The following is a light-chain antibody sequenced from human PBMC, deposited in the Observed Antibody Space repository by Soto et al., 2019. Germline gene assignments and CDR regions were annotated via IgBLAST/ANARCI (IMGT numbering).Light chain of an antibody. CDR2: LGS. CDR3: LQTLQTPHT. CDR1: QSLLHSHGYKQ. V-gene: IGKV2-28*01. Sequence: IVTTQSPLSLAVTPGEPASISCRSSQSLLHSHGYKQLDWHLQKPGQSPQLLIHLGSTRASGVPDMFSGSGSGTDFTLNISRVEAEDVGVYYCLQTLQTPHTFGQGTRLEI. J-gene: IGKJ2*01.